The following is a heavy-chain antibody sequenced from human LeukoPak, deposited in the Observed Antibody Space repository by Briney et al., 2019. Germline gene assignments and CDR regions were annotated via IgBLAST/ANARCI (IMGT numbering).Heavy chain of an antibody. D-gene: IGHD1-26*01. Sequence: PSETLSLTCAVYGGSFSGYYWSWIRQPPGKGLEWIGEINHSGSTNYNPSPKSRVTISVDTSKNQFSLKLSSVTAADTAVYYCARGPYVYRYSGSYSPYYYYGMDVWGQGTTVTVSS. J-gene: IGHJ6*02. CDR2: INHSGST. CDR3: ARGPYVYRYSGSYSPYYYYGMDV. CDR1: GGSFSGYY. V-gene: IGHV4-34*01.